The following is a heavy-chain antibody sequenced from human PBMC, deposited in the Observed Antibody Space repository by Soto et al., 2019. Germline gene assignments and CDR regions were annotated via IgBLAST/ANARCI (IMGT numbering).Heavy chain of an antibody. CDR3: ARVGSSGWSPDY. Sequence: PSETLSLTCTVSGGSISSYYWSWIRQPPGKGLEWIGYIYYSGSTNYNPSLKSRVTISVXXXXXXFXLXLXSXTAAXTAVYYCARVGSSGWSPDYWGQGTLVTVSS. J-gene: IGHJ4*02. D-gene: IGHD6-19*01. V-gene: IGHV4-59*01. CDR1: GGSISSYY. CDR2: IYYSGST.